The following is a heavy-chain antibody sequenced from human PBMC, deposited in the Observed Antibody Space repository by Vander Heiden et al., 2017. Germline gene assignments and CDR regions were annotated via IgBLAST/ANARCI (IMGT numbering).Heavy chain of an antibody. CDR3: ARSYCSSTSCSSGGY. Sequence: QVQLVQSGAEVKKPGASVKVSCQASGYTFTGYYMHWVRQAPGQGLEWMGWINPNSGGTNYAQKFQGRVTMTRDTSISTAYMELSRLRSDDTAVYYCARSYCSSTSCSSGGYWGQGTLVTVSS. J-gene: IGHJ4*02. D-gene: IGHD2-2*01. V-gene: IGHV1-2*02. CDR1: GYTFTGYY. CDR2: INPNSGGT.